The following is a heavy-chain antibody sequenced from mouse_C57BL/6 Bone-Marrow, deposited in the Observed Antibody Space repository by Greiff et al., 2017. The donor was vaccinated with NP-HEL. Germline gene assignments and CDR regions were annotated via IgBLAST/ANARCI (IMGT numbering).Heavy chain of an antibody. J-gene: IGHJ3*01. V-gene: IGHV1-85*01. D-gene: IGHD4-1*02. CDR1: GYTFTSYD. Sequence: VKLQQSGPELVKPGASVKLSCKASGYTFTSYDINWVKQRPGQGLEWIGWIYPRDGSTKYNEKFKGKATLTVDTSSSTAYMELHSLTSEDSAVYFCARRLNWAWFAYWGQGTLVTVSA. CDR2: IYPRDGST. CDR3: ARRLNWAWFAY.